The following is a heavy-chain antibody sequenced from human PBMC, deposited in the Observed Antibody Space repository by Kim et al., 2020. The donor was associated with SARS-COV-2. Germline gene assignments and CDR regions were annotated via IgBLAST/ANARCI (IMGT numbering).Heavy chain of an antibody. CDR1: GGSISSSGSY. CDR3: AKQHPYGPGYYAPYYFDY. CDR2: IYYSGST. Sequence: SETLSLTCTVSGGSISSSGSYWGWIRQPPGKGLEWIGTIYYSGSTYYNPSLKSRFAIAVDTSKNQFSLKVNSVTTTDTAVYYCAKQHPYGPGYYAPYYFDYWGQGTLVTVSS. D-gene: IGHD3-10*01. V-gene: IGHV4-39*01. J-gene: IGHJ4*02.